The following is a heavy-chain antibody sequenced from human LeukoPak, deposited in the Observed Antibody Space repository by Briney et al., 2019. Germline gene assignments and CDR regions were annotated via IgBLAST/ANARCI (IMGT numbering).Heavy chain of an antibody. CDR1: RFTFSSYG. CDR2: IWYDGSNN. CDR3: ARSIQLSDY. J-gene: IGHJ4*02. Sequence: GQSLRLSCAASRFTFSSYGMHWVRQAPGKGLEWVAFIWYDGSNNNYADSVKGRFTISRDNSKNTLYLQMNSLRAEDTAVYYCARSIQLSDYWGQGTLVTVSS. D-gene: IGHD5-18*01. V-gene: IGHV3-33*01.